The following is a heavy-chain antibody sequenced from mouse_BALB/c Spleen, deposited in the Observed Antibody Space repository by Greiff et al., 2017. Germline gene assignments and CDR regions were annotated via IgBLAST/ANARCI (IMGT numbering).Heavy chain of an antibody. CDR1: GYTFTSYV. CDR2: INPYNDGT. J-gene: IGHJ3*01. CDR3: ARGDGYYEKAWFAY. V-gene: IGHV1-14*01. Sequence: EVQLQQSGPELVKPGASVKMSCKASGYTFTSYVMHWVKQKPGQGLEWIGYINPYNDGTKYNEKFKGKATLTSDKSSSTAYMELSSLTSEDSAVYYCARGDGYYEKAWFAYWGQGTLVTVSA. D-gene: IGHD2-3*01.